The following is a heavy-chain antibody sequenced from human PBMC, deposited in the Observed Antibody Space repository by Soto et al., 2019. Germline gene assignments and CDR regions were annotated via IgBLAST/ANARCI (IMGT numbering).Heavy chain of an antibody. CDR1: GGSISSGGYY. V-gene: IGHV4-31*03. CDR2: IYYSGST. D-gene: IGHD4-17*01. Sequence: QVQLQESGPGLVKPSQTLSLTCTVSGGSISSGGYYWSWIRQHPGKGLEWIGYIYYSGSTYYNPSLKGRVTLSVDTSKNQCSRKLGSVTAADTAVYYCARLMADYGDYHIDYWGQGTLVTVSS. CDR3: ARLMADYGDYHIDY. J-gene: IGHJ4*02.